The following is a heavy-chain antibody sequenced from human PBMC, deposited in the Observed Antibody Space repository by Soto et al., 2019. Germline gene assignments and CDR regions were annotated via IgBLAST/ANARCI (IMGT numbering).Heavy chain of an antibody. V-gene: IGHV3-7*01. Sequence: LRLSCAASGFTFSSYWMSWVRQAPGKGLEWVANIKQDGSEKYYVDSVKGRFTISRDNAKNSLYLQMNSLRAEDTAVYYCARETGGAKYYDFWSGYYGIDYWGQGTLVTVSS. CDR1: GFTFSSYW. D-gene: IGHD3-3*01. CDR2: IKQDGSEK. CDR3: ARETGGAKYYDFWSGYYGIDY. J-gene: IGHJ4*02.